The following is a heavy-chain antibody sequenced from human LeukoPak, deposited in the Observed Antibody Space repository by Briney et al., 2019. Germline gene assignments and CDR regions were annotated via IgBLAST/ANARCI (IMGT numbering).Heavy chain of an antibody. Sequence: ASVKVSCKASGYTFTGYYMHWVRQAPGQGFEWMGWINPKHEGDRDYAQKFQGRVRMTGDTSISTVYMELNSLTSDDTAVYYCVRGITMLRGVGPKHWGQGTLVTVSS. V-gene: IGHV1-2*02. CDR3: VRGITMLRGVGPKH. CDR1: GYTFTGYY. J-gene: IGHJ1*01. CDR2: INPKHEGDR. D-gene: IGHD3-10*01.